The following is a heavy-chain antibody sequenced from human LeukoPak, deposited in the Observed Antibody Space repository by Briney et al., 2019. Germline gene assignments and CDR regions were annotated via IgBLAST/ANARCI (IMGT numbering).Heavy chain of an antibody. J-gene: IGHJ3*02. Sequence: GGSLRLSCAASGFTFSSYSMNWVRQAPGKGLEWVSSISSSSYIYYADSVKGRFTISRDNAKNSLHLQMNSLRAEDTAVYYCARLNRPATEHDAFDIWGQGTMVTVSS. V-gene: IGHV3-21*01. CDR1: GFTFSSYS. CDR3: ARLNRPATEHDAFDI. CDR2: ISSSSYI. D-gene: IGHD1-14*01.